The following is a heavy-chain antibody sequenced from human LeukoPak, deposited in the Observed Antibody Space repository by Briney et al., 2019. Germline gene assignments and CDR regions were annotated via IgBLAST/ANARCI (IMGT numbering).Heavy chain of an antibody. V-gene: IGHV4-34*01. CDR2: INHSGST. CDR1: GGSFSGYY. J-gene: IGHJ6*02. Sequence: PSETLSLTCAVYGGSFSGYYWSWIRQPPGKGLEWIGEINHSGSTNYNPSLKSRVTISVDTSKNQFSLKLSSVTAADTAVYYCARVGGTNYYYYGMDVWGQGTTVSVSS. CDR3: ARVGGTNYYYYGMDV. D-gene: IGHD1-26*01.